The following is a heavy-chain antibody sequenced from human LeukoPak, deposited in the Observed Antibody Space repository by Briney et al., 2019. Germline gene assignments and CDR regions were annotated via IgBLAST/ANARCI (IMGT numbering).Heavy chain of an antibody. CDR2: IYPGDSDT. V-gene: IGHV5-51*01. D-gene: IGHD2-2*02. Sequence: GESLKISCKGSGYSFTSYWIGWVRQMPGKGLEWMGIIYPGDSDTRYRPSFQGQVTISADKSNSPAYLQWSSLKASDTAMYYCAIVVPAAILRGYYFDYWGQGTLVTVSS. CDR3: AIVVPAAILRGYYFDY. CDR1: GYSFTSYW. J-gene: IGHJ4*02.